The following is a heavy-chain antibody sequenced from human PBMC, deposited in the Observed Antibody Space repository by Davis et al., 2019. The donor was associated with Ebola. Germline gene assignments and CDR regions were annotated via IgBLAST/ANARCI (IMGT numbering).Heavy chain of an antibody. V-gene: IGHV4-34*01. CDR3: VRDSGYLNWFDP. J-gene: IGHJ5*02. Sequence: PSETLSLTCAVYGGSFSGYYWSWIRQPPGKGLEWIGEINHSGSTNYNPSLKSRVTISVDTSKNQFSLKLSSVTAADTAVYYCVRDSGYLNWFDPWGQGTLVTVSS. D-gene: IGHD5-12*01. CDR2: INHSGST. CDR1: GGSFSGYY.